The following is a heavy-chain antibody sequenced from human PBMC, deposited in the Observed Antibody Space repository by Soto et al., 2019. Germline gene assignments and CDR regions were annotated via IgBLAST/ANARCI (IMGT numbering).Heavy chain of an antibody. CDR2: IKRDGSER. V-gene: IGHV3-7*01. J-gene: IGHJ4*01. CDR1: GFTFSSYW. D-gene: IGHD2-2*01. Sequence: GGSLRLSCAASGFTFSSYWMSWVRQAPGKGLEWVANIKRDGSERYYVDSVKGRFTISRDNAKNALYLEMNSLRAEDTAVYYCAGEKGVVGPAAIGKNWGLGTLVTFS. CDR3: AGEKGVVGPAAIGKN.